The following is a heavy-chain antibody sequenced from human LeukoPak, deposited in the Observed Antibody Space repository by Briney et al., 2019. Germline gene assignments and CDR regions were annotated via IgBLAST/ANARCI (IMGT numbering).Heavy chain of an antibody. J-gene: IGHJ4*02. CDR3: ARSFGSGSYCEN. CDR2: IFYSGTT. CDR1: GGSISSYY. D-gene: IGHD3-10*01. V-gene: IGHV4-59*01. Sequence: SETLSLTCTVSGGSISSYYWSWIRQPPGKGLEWIGYIFYSGTTNYNPSLKSRVTISVDTSKNQFSLKLSSVTAADTAVYYCARSFGSGSYCENWGQGTLVTVSS.